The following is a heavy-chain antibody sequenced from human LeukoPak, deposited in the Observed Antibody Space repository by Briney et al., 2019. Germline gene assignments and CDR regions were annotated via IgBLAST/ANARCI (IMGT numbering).Heavy chain of an antibody. V-gene: IGHV3-48*03. CDR1: GFTFSSYE. D-gene: IGHD6-19*01. CDR2: ISSSGSTK. CDR3: ARVKGSGWYEVDY. Sequence: PGGSLRLSCAASGFTFSSYEMNWVRQVPGKGLEWISYISSSGSTKYYADSVKGRFTISRDNAKTSLFLQMNSLRAEDTAVYYCARVKGSGWYEVDYWGQGTLVTVSS. J-gene: IGHJ4*02.